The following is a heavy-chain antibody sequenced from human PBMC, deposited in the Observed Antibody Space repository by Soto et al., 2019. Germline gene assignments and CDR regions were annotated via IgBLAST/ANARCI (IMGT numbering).Heavy chain of an antibody. V-gene: IGHV1-18*01. CDR1: GYTFTRYG. D-gene: IGHD2-8*01. Sequence: ASVKVSCKASGYTFTRYGISWVRQAPGQGLEWMGWISGYNGDTNYAQKFQDRVSMTIDTSTGTAYMELRSLTSDDTAIYYCAKNGQPPYYYYGLDDWG. J-gene: IGHJ6*02. CDR2: ISGYNGDT. CDR3: AKNGQPPYYYYGLDD.